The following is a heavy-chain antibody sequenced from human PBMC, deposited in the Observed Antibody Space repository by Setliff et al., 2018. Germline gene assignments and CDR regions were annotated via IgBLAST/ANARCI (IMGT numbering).Heavy chain of an antibody. CDR3: AREGVDTRSSTDYRYYMDV. CDR2: TIPSFGST. Sequence: SVKVSCKASGGTFRSYGISWVRQAPGQGLEWMGGTIPSFGSTNYAQKFQDRVTIITDESTDTAYMALSSVRTEDTAVYYCAREGVDTRSSTDYRYYMDVWGKGTTVTVSS. J-gene: IGHJ6*03. D-gene: IGHD5-18*01. CDR1: GGTFRSYG. V-gene: IGHV1-69*05.